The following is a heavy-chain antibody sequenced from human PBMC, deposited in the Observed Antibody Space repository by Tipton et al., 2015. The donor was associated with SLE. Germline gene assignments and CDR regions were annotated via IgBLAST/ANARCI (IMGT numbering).Heavy chain of an antibody. Sequence: SLRLSCAASGFIFSSYSMNWVRQAPGKGLEWVSSISSSSSYIYYADSVKGRFTISRDNAKNSLYLQMNSLRAEDTAVYYCARDRPGYYDSSGYPDWGQGTLVTVSS. CDR1: GFIFSSYS. D-gene: IGHD3-22*01. V-gene: IGHV3-21*03. CDR2: ISSSSSYI. CDR3: ARDRPGYYDSSGYPD. J-gene: IGHJ4*02.